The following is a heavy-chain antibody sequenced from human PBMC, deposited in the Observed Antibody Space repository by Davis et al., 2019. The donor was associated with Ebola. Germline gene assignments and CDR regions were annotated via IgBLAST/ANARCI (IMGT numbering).Heavy chain of an antibody. J-gene: IGHJ6*02. Sequence: PGGSLRLSCVVSGFPFNIYSMSWVRQAPGKGLEWVANIKQDGSEKYYVDSVKGRFTISRDNAKNSLYLQMNSLRAEDTAVYYCARERGNYDFWSGYYYYYYYGMDVWGQGTTVTVSS. CDR3: ARERGNYDFWSGYYYYYYYGMDV. CDR1: GFPFNIYS. D-gene: IGHD3-3*01. V-gene: IGHV3-7*03. CDR2: IKQDGSEK.